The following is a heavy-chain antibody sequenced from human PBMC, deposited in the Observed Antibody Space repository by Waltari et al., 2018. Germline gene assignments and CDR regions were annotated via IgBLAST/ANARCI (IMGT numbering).Heavy chain of an antibody. Sequence: QVQLQESGPGLVKPSETLSLTCAVSGYSISSGYYWGWIRQPPGKGLEWIGSIYHSGSTYDNPSLKSRVTISVDTSNNQFSLKLSSVTAADTAVYYGARQYSGYCGVWYDYWVQGTLVTVSS. D-gene: IGHD5-12*01. CDR3: ARQYSGYCGVWYDY. CDR2: IYHSGST. V-gene: IGHV4-38-2*01. CDR1: GYSISSGYY. J-gene: IGHJ4*02.